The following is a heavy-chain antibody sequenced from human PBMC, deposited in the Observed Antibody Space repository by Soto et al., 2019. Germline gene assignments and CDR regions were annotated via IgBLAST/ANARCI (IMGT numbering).Heavy chain of an antibody. Sequence: LRLSCAASGFTFSSYWMSWVRQAPGKGLEWVANIKQDGSEKYYVDSVKGRFTISRDNAKNSLYLQMNSLRAEDTAVYYCARDPAPYIAAAAPFGYWGQGTLVTVSS. CDR1: GFTFSSYW. V-gene: IGHV3-7*03. CDR2: IKQDGSEK. CDR3: ARDPAPYIAAAAPFGY. J-gene: IGHJ4*02. D-gene: IGHD6-13*01.